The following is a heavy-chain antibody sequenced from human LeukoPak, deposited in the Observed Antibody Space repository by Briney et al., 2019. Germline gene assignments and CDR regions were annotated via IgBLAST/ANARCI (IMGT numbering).Heavy chain of an antibody. CDR2: IYYSGST. D-gene: IGHD2-2*01. V-gene: IGHV4-39*02. Sequence: SETLSLTCTVSGGSISSSSYYWGWIRQPPGKGLEWIGSIYYSGSTYYNPSLKSRVTISVDTSKNQFSLKLSSVTAADTAVYYCARDSRYCSSTSCYDLREYYFDYWGQGTLVTVSS. CDR1: GGSISSSSYY. CDR3: ARDSRYCSSTSCYDLREYYFDY. J-gene: IGHJ4*02.